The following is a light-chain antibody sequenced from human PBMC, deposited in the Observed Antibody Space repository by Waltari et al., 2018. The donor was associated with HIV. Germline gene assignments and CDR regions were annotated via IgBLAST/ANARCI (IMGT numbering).Light chain of an antibody. CDR2: RNN. Sequence: QPVLPPPPSVSGPPGQTYTTSCSGPTSNVRNNYLYWYQQLTGVAPKLLIYRNNRRPSGVPDRFSGSKSGTSASLAISGLRTEDEAEYYCAVWDDRLSGRLFGGGTKVTVL. V-gene: IGLV1-47*01. CDR3: AVWDDRLSGRL. CDR1: TSNVRNNY. J-gene: IGLJ2*01.